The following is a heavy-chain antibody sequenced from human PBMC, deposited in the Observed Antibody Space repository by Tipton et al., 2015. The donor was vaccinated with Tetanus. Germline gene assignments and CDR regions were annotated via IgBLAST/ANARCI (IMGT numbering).Heavy chain of an antibody. V-gene: IGHV3-74*01. J-gene: IGHJ6*02. CDR1: GFTFSSYA. Sequence: SLRLSCVASGFTFSSYAMSWVRQTPGKGLVWISRINPDGRRTNYADSVKGRFTISRDHAKNTVYLQMNSLRAEDTAVYFCARRSLTNYGLDVWGQGALVTVSS. CDR3: ARRSLTNYGLDV. D-gene: IGHD1-1*01. CDR2: INPDGRRT.